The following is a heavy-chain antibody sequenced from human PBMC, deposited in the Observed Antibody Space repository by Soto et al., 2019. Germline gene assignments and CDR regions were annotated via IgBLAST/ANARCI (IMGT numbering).Heavy chain of an antibody. CDR3: ARSFGVAAAGPFDY. J-gene: IGHJ4*02. CDR1: GGSISSGGYY. CDR2: IYYSGST. Sequence: SETLSLTCTVSGGSISSGGYYWSWIRQHPGKGLEWIGYIYYSGSTYYNPSLKSRVTISVDTSKNQFSLKLSSVTAADTAVYNCARSFGVAAAGPFDYWGQGTLVTVCS. D-gene: IGHD6-13*01. V-gene: IGHV4-31*03.